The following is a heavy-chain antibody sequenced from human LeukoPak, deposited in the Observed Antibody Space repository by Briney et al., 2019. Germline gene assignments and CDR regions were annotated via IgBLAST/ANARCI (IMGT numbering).Heavy chain of an antibody. Sequence: GGSLRLSCAASGFTFISNAMSWVRQAPGKGLEWVSAISTGGGSTYYADSVKGRFTISRDNPNNTLYLQMNNLRAEDTAVYYCAKPRDSIVGTTTPTRLATLDIWGQGTMVTVSS. CDR2: ISTGGGST. J-gene: IGHJ3*02. CDR3: AKPRDSIVGTTTPTRLATLDI. V-gene: IGHV3-23*01. D-gene: IGHD1-26*01. CDR1: GFTFISNA.